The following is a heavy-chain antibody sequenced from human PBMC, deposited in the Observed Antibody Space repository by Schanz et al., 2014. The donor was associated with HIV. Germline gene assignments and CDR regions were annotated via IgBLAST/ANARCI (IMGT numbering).Heavy chain of an antibody. D-gene: IGHD3-10*01. J-gene: IGHJ6*02. Sequence: LVQSGTEVKRPGASVKVSCAASGGTFMTYAISWVRQAPGQGLXRTEGPPPPFGTTNYAQKFQGRVPITADKSTSTAYMELRSLRSDDTAVYFCAREGGRGIMRSNTYYYALDVWGQGTTVTVSS. CDR1: GGTFMTYA. V-gene: IGHV1-69*06. CDR3: AREGGRGIMRSNTYYYALDV. CDR2: PPPPFGTT.